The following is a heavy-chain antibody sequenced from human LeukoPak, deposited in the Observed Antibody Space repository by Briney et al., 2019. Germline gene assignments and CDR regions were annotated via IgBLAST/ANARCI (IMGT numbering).Heavy chain of an antibody. CDR2: VYFSGST. D-gene: IGHD2-8*01. J-gene: IGHJ6*02. CDR1: GGSINGYY. CDR3: ARGMDTDYYYYAVDV. Sequence: SETLSLTCTVSGGSINGYYWSWIRQPPGKGLEYIGYVYFSGSTNYNPSLKSRVTISVDTSKNQFSLKLSSVTAADTAVYYCARGMDTDYYYYAVDVWGHGTTVTVSS. V-gene: IGHV4-59*01.